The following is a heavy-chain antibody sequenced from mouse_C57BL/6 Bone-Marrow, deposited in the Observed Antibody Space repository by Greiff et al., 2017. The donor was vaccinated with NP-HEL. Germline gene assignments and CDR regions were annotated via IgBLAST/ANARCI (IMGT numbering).Heavy chain of an antibody. D-gene: IGHD4-1*01. Sequence: QVQLKESGAELVRPGSSVKLSCKASGYTFTSYWMDWVKQRPGKGLEWIGNIYPSDSETHYNQKFKDKATLTVDQSSSTAYMQLSSLTSEYAAVYYCARLLGPDYWGQGTTLTVSS. CDR1: GYTFTSYW. CDR3: ARLLGPDY. J-gene: IGHJ2*01. CDR2: IYPSDSET. V-gene: IGHV1-61*01.